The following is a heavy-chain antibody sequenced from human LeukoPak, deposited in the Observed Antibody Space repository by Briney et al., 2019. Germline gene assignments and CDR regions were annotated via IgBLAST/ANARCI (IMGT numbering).Heavy chain of an antibody. CDR3: ARAEQQLGYYFDY. J-gene: IGHJ4*02. Sequence: SETLSLTCTVSGGSISSYYWSWIRQPPGKGLELIGYIYYSGSTNYNPSLKSRVTISVDTSKNQFSLKLSSVTAADTALYYCARAEQQLGYYFDYWGQGTLVTVSS. V-gene: IGHV4-59*01. CDR1: GGSISSYY. CDR2: IYYSGST. D-gene: IGHD6-13*01.